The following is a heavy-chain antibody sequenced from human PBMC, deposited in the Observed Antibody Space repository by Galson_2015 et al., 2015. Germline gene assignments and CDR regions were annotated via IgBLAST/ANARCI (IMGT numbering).Heavy chain of an antibody. CDR1: GFTFSSYS. Sequence: SLRLSCAASGFTFSSYSMNWVRQAPGKGLEWVSSISSSSSYIYYADSVKGRFTISRDNAKNSLYLQMNSLRAEDTAVYYCARAPEYQLLRGWYMDVWGKGTTVTVSS. V-gene: IGHV3-21*01. J-gene: IGHJ6*03. CDR2: ISSSSSYI. D-gene: IGHD2-2*01. CDR3: ARAPEYQLLRGWYMDV.